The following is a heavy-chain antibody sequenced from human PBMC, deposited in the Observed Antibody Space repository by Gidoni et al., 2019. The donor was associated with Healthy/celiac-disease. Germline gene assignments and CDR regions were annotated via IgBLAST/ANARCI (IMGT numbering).Heavy chain of an antibody. CDR1: GGSFSSSRYY. CDR2: FYYSVRT. CDR3: ARQYSYGPNWFDP. V-gene: IGHV4-39*01. J-gene: IGHJ5*02. Sequence: QLQLQESGPGPVKPAETLSLPCTFSGGSFSSSRYYWGWIRQPPGKGLEWIGSFYYSVRTYYNPSLKSRVTISVDTSKNQFSLKLSSVTAADTAVYYCARQYSYGPNWFDPWGQGTLVTVSS. D-gene: IGHD5-18*01.